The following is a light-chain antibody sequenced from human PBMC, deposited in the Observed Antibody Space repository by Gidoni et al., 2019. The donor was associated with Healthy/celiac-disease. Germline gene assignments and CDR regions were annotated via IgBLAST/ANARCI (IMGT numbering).Light chain of an antibody. CDR3: QSYDSSNHVV. J-gene: IGLJ2*01. V-gene: IGLV6-57*04. Sequence: NFMLTPPHSVSESPGKTVTISCTRSSGSIASNYVQWYQQRPGSAPTTVIYEDNQIPSGVPDRFSGSIDSSSNSASLTISGLKTEDEADYYCQSYDSSNHVVFGGGTKLTVL. CDR2: EDN. CDR1: SGSIASNY.